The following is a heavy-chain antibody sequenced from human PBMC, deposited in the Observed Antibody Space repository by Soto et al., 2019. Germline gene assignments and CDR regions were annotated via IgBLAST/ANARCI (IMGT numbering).Heavy chain of an antibody. Sequence: PGGSLRLSGAASGFTFNSYIMNWVRQSPVKGLEWVSSISSSSSYIYYADSVKGRFTISRDNAKNSLYLQMNSLRAEDTAVYYCARDTLRVYGLDVWGHGTMGTVSS. CDR1: GFTFNSYI. CDR3: ARDTLRVYGLDV. J-gene: IGHJ6*02. CDR2: ISSSSSYI. D-gene: IGHD6-6*01. V-gene: IGHV3-21*01.